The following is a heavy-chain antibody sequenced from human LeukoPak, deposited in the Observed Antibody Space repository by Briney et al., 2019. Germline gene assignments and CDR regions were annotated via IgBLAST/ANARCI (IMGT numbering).Heavy chain of an antibody. CDR1: GFTLSSYW. J-gene: IGHJ6*02. D-gene: IGHD3-16*01. CDR2: INHNGNVN. CDR3: ARGGGLDV. Sequence: GGSLRLSCAASGFTLSSYWMNWARQAPGKGLEWVASINHNGNVNYYVDSVKGRFTISRDNAKNSLYLQMSNLRAEDTAVYFCARGGGLDVWGQGATVTVSS. V-gene: IGHV3-7*03.